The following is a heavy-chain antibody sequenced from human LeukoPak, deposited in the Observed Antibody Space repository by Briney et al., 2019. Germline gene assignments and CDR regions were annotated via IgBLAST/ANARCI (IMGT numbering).Heavy chain of an antibody. V-gene: IGHV3-30*02. J-gene: IGHJ4*02. Sequence: GGSLRLSCAASGFTFTTHDMHWVRQAPGKGLEWVTFIRYDGSNKYYADSVKGGFTISRYNSKNTLYLQMNSLRAEDTAVYYCAKTYSNSWTFDYWGQGTLVTVSS. CDR2: IRYDGSNK. CDR1: GFTFTTHD. D-gene: IGHD6-13*01. CDR3: AKTYSNSWTFDY.